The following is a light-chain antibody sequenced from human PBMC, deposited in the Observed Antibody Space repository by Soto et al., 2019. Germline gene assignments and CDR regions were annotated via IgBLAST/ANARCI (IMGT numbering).Light chain of an antibody. Sequence: SQITQSRSSVSASVGDRVTVTCRASQGIRNELGWYQQKPGKAPKLLIYSASSLQSGVPSRFSGSGSGTDFILTISGLQPEDFATYFCLQDFTYPRTFGQGTKVDIK. V-gene: IGKV1-6*01. J-gene: IGKJ1*01. CDR3: LQDFTYPRT. CDR1: QGIRNE. CDR2: SAS.